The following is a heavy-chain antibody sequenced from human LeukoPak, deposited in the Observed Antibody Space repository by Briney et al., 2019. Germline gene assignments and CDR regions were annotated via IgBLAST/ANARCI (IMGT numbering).Heavy chain of an antibody. V-gene: IGHV3-30*03. CDR3: WVGSLDY. CDR2: ISYDGSNK. J-gene: IGHJ4*02. CDR1: GFTFSSYG. D-gene: IGHD3-10*01. Sequence: PGGSLRLSCAASGFTFSSYGMHWVRQAPGKGLEWVAVISYDGSNKYYADSVKGRFTISRDNSKNTLYLQMNSLRAEDTAVYYCWVGSLDYWGQGTLVTVSS.